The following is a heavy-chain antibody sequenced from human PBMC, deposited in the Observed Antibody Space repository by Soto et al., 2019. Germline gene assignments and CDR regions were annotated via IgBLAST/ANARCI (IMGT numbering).Heavy chain of an antibody. Sequence: QVQLQQWGAGLLKPSENLSLTYAVYGGSISGYYWSWIRQPPGKGLDWIGEINHSGSTNYNPSLKSRVTISVDTSKNPFSLKLSYVTAADTAVYYCARGRGEYYDSTVYFDYWGQGTLVTVSS. D-gene: IGHD3-22*01. CDR1: GGSISGYY. CDR3: ARGRGEYYDSTVYFDY. J-gene: IGHJ4*02. V-gene: IGHV4-34*01. CDR2: INHSGST.